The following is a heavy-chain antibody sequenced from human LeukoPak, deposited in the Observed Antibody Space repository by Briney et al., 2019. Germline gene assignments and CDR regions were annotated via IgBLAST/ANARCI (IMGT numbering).Heavy chain of an antibody. CDR3: ARSLNYYDRTGYYYMALNYFDY. J-gene: IGHJ4*02. CDR2: ISLTGSS. D-gene: IGHD3-22*01. CDR1: GAPISSRIW. V-gene: IGHV4/OR15-8*03. Sequence: SETLSLTCVVSGAPISSRIWWSWVRQPPGKGLEWIGEISLTGSSDYNPSLRSRAAISLDTSKNQFSLKLSSVTAADTAVYYCARSLNYYDRTGYYYMALNYFDYWGRGTLVTASS.